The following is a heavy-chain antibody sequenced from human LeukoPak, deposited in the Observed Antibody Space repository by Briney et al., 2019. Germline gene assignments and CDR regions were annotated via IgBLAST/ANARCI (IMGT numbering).Heavy chain of an antibody. CDR3: ASHFWNYYRIDY. CDR1: GSTVKRNY. CDR2: IYSGGDT. Sequence: SGGSLRLSCAVSGSTVKRNYMSWARQAPGRGLEWVSVIYSGGDTYYADSVKGRFTISRDNARNSLFLQMNSLRAEDTAIYYCASHFWNYYRIDYWGQGILVTVSS. J-gene: IGHJ4*02. V-gene: IGHV3-66*04. D-gene: IGHD3-10*01.